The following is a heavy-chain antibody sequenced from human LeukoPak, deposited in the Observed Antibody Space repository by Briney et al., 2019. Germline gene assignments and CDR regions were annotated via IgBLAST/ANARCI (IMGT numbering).Heavy chain of an antibody. CDR3: ARGTPGVPLDY. CDR2: IYSGGST. CDR1: GFTVSSNY. V-gene: IGHV3-53*04. J-gene: IGHJ4*02. Sequence: GGSLRLSCAASGFTVSSNYMSWVRQAPGKGLEWVSVIYSGGSTYYADSVKGRFTISRHNSKNTLYLRMNSLRAEDTAVYYCARGTPGVPLDYWGQGTLVAVSS. D-gene: IGHD3-10*01.